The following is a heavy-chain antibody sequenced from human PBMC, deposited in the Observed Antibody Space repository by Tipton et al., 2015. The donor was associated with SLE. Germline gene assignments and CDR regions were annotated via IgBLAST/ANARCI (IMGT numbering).Heavy chain of an antibody. D-gene: IGHD6-6*01. CDR3: ARDGIAARRGWFDP. J-gene: IGHJ5*02. CDR2: ISSSGSTI. CDR1: GFTFSSYE. Sequence: GSLRLSCAASGFTFSSYEMNWVRQAPGKGLEWVSYISSSGSTIYYADSVKGRFTISRDNAKNSLYLQMNSLRAEDTAVYYCARDGIAARRGWFDPWGQGTLVTVSS. V-gene: IGHV3-48*03.